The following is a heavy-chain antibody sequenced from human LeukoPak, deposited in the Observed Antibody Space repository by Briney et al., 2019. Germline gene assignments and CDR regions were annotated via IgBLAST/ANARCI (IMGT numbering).Heavy chain of an antibody. CDR2: IYHSGST. CDR1: GGSISSGGYS. V-gene: IGHV4-30-2*01. D-gene: IGHD1-26*01. J-gene: IGHJ4*02. Sequence: SETLSLTCAVSGGSISSGGYSWSGIGQPPGKALEWIGYIYHSGSTYYNPSLKSRVTISVDRSKNQFSLKLSSVTAADTAVYYCARGPRGSYHDYWGQGTLVTVSS. CDR3: ARGPRGSYHDY.